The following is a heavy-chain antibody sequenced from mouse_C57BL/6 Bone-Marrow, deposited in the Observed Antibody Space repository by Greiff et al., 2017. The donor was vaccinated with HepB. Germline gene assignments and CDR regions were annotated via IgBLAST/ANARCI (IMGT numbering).Heavy chain of an antibody. V-gene: IGHV1-69*01. CDR1: GYTFTSYW. J-gene: IGHJ4*01. Sequence: QVQLQQPGAELVMPGAKVKLSCKASGYTFTSYWMHWVKQRPGQGLEWIGEIDPSDSYTNYNQKFKGKSTLTVDKSSSTAYMQLSSLTSEDSAVYYCARGGDSFPYAMDYWGQGTSVTVSS. CDR3: ARGGDSFPYAMDY. CDR2: IDPSDSYT. D-gene: IGHD3-3*01.